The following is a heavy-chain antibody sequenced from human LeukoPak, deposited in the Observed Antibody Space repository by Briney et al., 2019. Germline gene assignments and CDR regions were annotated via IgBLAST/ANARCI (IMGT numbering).Heavy chain of an antibody. V-gene: IGHV3-30*02. CDR3: AKDHYDTMVRGVIDY. Sequence: GGSLRLSCAASGFTFSSYGMHWVRQAPGKGLEWVAFIRYDGSNKYYADSVKRRFTISRDNSKNTLYLQMNSLRAEDTAVYYCAKDHYDTMVRGVIDYWGQGTLVTVSS. J-gene: IGHJ4*02. CDR2: IRYDGSNK. D-gene: IGHD3-10*01. CDR1: GFTFSSYG.